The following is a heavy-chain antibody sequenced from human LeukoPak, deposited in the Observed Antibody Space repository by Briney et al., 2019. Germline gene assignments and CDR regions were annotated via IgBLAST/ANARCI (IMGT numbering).Heavy chain of an antibody. Sequence: GGSLRLSCAASGFTFSSYSMNWVRQAPGKGLEWVSSISSSSSYIYYADSVKGRFTISRDNAKNSLYLQMNSLRAVDTAVYYCARAYAPYHFDYWGQGTLVTVSS. CDR3: ARAYAPYHFDY. D-gene: IGHD2-2*01. V-gene: IGHV3-21*01. CDR1: GFTFSSYS. J-gene: IGHJ4*02. CDR2: ISSSSSYI.